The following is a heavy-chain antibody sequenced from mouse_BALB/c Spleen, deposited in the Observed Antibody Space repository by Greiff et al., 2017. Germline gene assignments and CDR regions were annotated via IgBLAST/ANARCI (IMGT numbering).Heavy chain of an antibody. CDR2: ISYSGST. Sequence: EVKLMESGPGLVKPSQSLSLTCTVTGYSITSDYAWNWIRQFPGNKLEWMGYISYSGSTSYNPSLKSRISITRDTSKNQFFLQLNSVTTEDTATYYCARSGRLRAWFAYWGQGTLVTVSA. J-gene: IGHJ3*01. D-gene: IGHD2-4*01. CDR3: ARSGRLRAWFAY. CDR1: GYSITSDYA. V-gene: IGHV3-2*02.